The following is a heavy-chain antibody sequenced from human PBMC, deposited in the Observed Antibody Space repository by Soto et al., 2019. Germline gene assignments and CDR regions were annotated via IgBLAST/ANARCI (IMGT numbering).Heavy chain of an antibody. D-gene: IGHD3-3*01. J-gene: IGHJ4*02. V-gene: IGHV4-59*01. CDR2: IYYSGRT. CDR3: ARGNFWSGYYTGYFDY. Sequence: AETLSLTCTVSGGYISSYYWSWIRQPPGKGLEWIGYIYYSGRTNYNPSLKSRVTISVDTSKNQFSLKLSSVTAADTAVYYCARGNFWSGYYTGYFDYWGQGTLVTVSS. CDR1: GGYISSYY.